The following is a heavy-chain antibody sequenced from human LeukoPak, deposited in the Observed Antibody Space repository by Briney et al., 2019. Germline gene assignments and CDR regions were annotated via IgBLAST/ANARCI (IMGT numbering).Heavy chain of an antibody. D-gene: IGHD2-2*01. J-gene: IGHJ3*02. CDR3: AKDRCSSTSCHDAFDI. V-gene: IGHV3-30*02. CDR1: GFIFSNYG. CDR2: IRYDGSNK. Sequence: PGGSLRLSCAASGFIFSNYGMHWVRQAPGKGLEWVAFIRYDGSNKYYADSVKGRFTISRDNSENTLYLQMNSLRTEDTAVYYCAKDRCSSTSCHDAFDIWGXGTMVTVSS.